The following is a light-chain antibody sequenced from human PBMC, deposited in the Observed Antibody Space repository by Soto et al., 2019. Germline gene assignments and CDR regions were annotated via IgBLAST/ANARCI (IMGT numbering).Light chain of an antibody. J-gene: IGKJ1*01. CDR3: QQYFLTPPWT. Sequence: DIQMTQSPSTLSASVGDRVTITCRASQSIRTWLAWYQHKPGKAPKFLIYDASTVESGVPSRFSGSGSGTEFTLTISNLQAEDVATYYCQQYFLTPPWTFGQGTKVDIK. CDR1: QSIRTW. CDR2: DAS. V-gene: IGKV1-5*01.